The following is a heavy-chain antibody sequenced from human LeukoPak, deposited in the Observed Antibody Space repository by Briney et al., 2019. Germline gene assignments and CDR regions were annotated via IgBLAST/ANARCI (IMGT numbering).Heavy chain of an antibody. CDR1: GFTFSSYS. CDR3: ARNRASNDY. J-gene: IGHJ4*02. V-gene: IGHV3-21*01. CDR2: ISSSSSYI. D-gene: IGHD4-11*01. Sequence: GGSLRLSCAASGFTFSSYSMNWVRQAPGKGLEWVSSISSSSSYIYYADSVEGRFTISRDNADNSMYLQMNSLRGEDTAVYHCARNRASNDYWGQGTLVTVS.